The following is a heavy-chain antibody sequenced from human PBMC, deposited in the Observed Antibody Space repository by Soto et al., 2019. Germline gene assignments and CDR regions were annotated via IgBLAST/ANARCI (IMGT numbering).Heavy chain of an antibody. J-gene: IGHJ4*02. CDR1: GFTFSSYA. D-gene: IGHD1-1*01. Sequence: GGSLRLSCAASGFTFSSYAMSWVRQAPGKGLEWVSAISGSGGSTYYADSVKGRFTISRDNSKNTLYLQMNSLRAEDTAVYYCAKVERRGWEPAPYFDYWGQGTLVTVSS. CDR2: ISGSGGST. V-gene: IGHV3-23*01. CDR3: AKVERRGWEPAPYFDY.